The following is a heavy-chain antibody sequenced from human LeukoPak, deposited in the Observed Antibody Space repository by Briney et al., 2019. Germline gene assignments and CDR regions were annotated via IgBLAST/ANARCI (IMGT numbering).Heavy chain of an antibody. Sequence: PGGSLRLSCAASGFTFSDYYMSWIRQAPGKGLEWVSYISSSGSTIYYADSVKGRFTISRDNAKNSLYLQMNSLRAEDTAVYYCARELTYYYDSSGYYTFDYWGQGTLVTVSS. CDR2: ISSSGSTI. V-gene: IGHV3-11*04. CDR3: ARELTYYYDSSGYYTFDY. J-gene: IGHJ4*02. CDR1: GFTFSDYY. D-gene: IGHD3-22*01.